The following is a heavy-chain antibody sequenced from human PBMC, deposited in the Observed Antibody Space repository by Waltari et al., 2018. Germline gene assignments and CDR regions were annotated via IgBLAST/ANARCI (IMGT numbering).Heavy chain of an antibody. V-gene: IGHV4-38-2*01. J-gene: IGHJ6*03. CDR2: IYHSGST. CDR3: ARVNGKYLSSGYYQHYYYYYYMDV. D-gene: IGHD3-22*01. CDR1: GYSISSGYY. Sequence: QAQLQESGPGLVKPSETLSLTCAVSGYSISSGYYWGWIRQPPGKGLEWIGSIYHSGSTYYNPSLKSRVTISVDTSKNQFSLKLSSVTAADTAVYYCARVNGKYLSSGYYQHYYYYYYMDVWGKGTTVTVSS.